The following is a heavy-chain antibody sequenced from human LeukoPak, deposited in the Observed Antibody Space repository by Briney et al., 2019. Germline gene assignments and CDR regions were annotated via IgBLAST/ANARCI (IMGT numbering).Heavy chain of an antibody. D-gene: IGHD6-13*01. CDR1: GGSFSGYY. CDR2: INHSGST. V-gene: IGHV4-34*01. Sequence: SETLSLTCAVYGGSFSGYYWSWIRQPPGKGLEWIGEINHSGSTNYNPSLKSRVTISVDTSKNQFSLKLSSVTAADTAVYYCARAVPTRAAVGGWFDPWGQGTLVTVSS. J-gene: IGHJ5*02. CDR3: ARAVPTRAAVGGWFDP.